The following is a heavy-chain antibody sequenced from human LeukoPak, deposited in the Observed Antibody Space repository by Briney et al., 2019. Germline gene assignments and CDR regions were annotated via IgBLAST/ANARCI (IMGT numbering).Heavy chain of an antibody. CDR3: ARGLILGYCSGGSCYWFDP. Sequence: SETLSLTCTVSGGSISSYYWSWIRQPPGKGLEWIGYIYYSGSTNYNPSLKSRVTISVDTSKNQFSLKLSSVTAADTAVYYCARGLILGYCSGGSCYWFDPWGQGTLVTVSS. D-gene: IGHD2-15*01. CDR1: GGSISSYY. J-gene: IGHJ5*02. CDR2: IYYSGST. V-gene: IGHV4-59*08.